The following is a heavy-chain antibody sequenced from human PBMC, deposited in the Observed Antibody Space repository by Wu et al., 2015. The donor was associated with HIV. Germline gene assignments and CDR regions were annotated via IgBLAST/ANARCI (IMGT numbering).Heavy chain of an antibody. Sequence: QVQLVQSGAEVKKPGASVMVSCKAFGYAFTNYDISWVRQAPGQGLEWMGSTSVYIGYTKYAQNFQDRVTMTTDTSTSTAYMEVNSLRSEDTAVYYCTRDSVSSGYYKVYDHWGQGTLVTVSA. CDR1: GYAFTNYD. D-gene: IGHD3-22*01. J-gene: IGHJ4*02. CDR3: TRDSVSSGYYKVYDH. CDR2: TSVYIGYT. V-gene: IGHV1-18*01.